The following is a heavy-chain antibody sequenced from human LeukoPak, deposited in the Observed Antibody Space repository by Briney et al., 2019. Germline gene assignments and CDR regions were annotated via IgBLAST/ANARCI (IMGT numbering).Heavy chain of an antibody. CDR2: ISTTSGTT. CDR1: GLTFSGFG. J-gene: IGHJ6*03. Sequence: GGSLSLSSAASGLTFSGFGVSSGGRAPGRGREWGSAISTTSGTTDYADSVRGRFTISRDNSRTTMYLPMNCLRAEDTAIYCGAKNGDRGAYCSGGTCYPYYYYYMAVWGKGTTVTISS. D-gene: IGHD2-15*01. V-gene: IGHV3-23*01. CDR3: AKNGDRGAYCSGGTCYPYYYYYMAV.